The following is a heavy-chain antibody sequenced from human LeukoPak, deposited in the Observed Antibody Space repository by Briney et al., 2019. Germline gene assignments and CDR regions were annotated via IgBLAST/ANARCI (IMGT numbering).Heavy chain of an antibody. D-gene: IGHD1-1*01. Sequence: PSETLSLTCTVSGDSISISTYYWGWIRQPPGKGLEWIGSISYSGSTYYNPSLKSRVTISVDTSKNQFSLKLSSVTAADTAVYYCASMNNWNSREYYYYYYMDVWGKGTTVTVSS. CDR3: ASMNNWNSREYYYYYYMDV. CDR2: ISYSGST. V-gene: IGHV4-39*07. J-gene: IGHJ6*03. CDR1: GDSISISTYY.